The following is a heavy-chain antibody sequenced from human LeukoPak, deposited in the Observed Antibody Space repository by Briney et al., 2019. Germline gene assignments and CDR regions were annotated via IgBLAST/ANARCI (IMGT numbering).Heavy chain of an antibody. J-gene: IGHJ2*01. CDR3: ARSGNTGRNWYFDL. CDR2: ITSGRSTI. V-gene: IGHV3-48*03. Sequence: GGSLRLSRAASGFTFSNYAMNWVRQAPGKGLEWVSKITSGRSTIYYADSVKGRFAISRDNAKNSLYLQMNSLRAEDTAVYYCARSGNTGRNWYFDLWGRSTLVTVSS. CDR1: GFTFSNYA. D-gene: IGHD3-10*01.